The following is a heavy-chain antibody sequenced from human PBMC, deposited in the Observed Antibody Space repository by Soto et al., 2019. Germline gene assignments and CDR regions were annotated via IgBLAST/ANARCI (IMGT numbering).Heavy chain of an antibody. CDR3: AREQYYYDSSVKGWFDP. CDR1: GGSISSSSYY. J-gene: IGHJ5*02. CDR2: IYYSGST. D-gene: IGHD3-22*01. Sequence: PSETLSLTCTVSGGSISSSSYYGGWIRQPPGKGLEWIGSIYYSGSTYYNPSLKSRVTISVDTSKNQFSLKLSSVTAADTAVYYCAREQYYYDSSVKGWFDPWGQGTLVTVSS. V-gene: IGHV4-39*02.